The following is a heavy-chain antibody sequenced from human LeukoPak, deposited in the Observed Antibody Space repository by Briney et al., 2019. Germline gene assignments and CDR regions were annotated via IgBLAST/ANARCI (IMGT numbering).Heavy chain of an antibody. V-gene: IGHV4-59*11. CDR1: GGSISSHY. J-gene: IGHJ4*02. Sequence: PSETLSLTCTVSGGSISSHYWSWIRQPPGKGLEWIGYISYSGNTKYNPSLKSRVTMSIDTSENQFSLRLSSVTAADTAVYYCARSYGSGSYFDSWGQGTLVTVSS. D-gene: IGHD3-10*01. CDR3: ARSYGSGSYFDS. CDR2: ISYSGNT.